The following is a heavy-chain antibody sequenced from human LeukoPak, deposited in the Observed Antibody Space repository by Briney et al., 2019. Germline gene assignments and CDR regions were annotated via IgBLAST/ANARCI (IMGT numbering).Heavy chain of an antibody. D-gene: IGHD3-10*01. CDR1: GGSFSGYY. CDR2: INHSGST. J-gene: IGHJ4*02. CDR3: ASDRGYDEYYFDY. Sequence: SETLSLTCAVYGGSFSGYYWSWIRQPPGKGLEWIGEINHSGSTNYNPSLKSRVTISVDTSKNQFSLKLSSVTAADTAVYYCASDRGYDEYYFDYWGQGTLVTVSS. V-gene: IGHV4-34*01.